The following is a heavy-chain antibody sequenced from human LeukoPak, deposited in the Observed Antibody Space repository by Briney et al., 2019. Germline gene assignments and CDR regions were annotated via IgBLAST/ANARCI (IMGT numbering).Heavy chain of an antibody. CDR1: GFTFSSYG. V-gene: IGHV3-33*01. Sequence: GESLRLSCAASGFTFSSYGIHWVRQAPGKGLEWVAVIWSDGSNKYHADSVKGRFTISRDNSRNTVYLLMDSLRLEDTAVYYCARWGTSSLDYWGRGTLVTVSS. CDR2: IWSDGSNK. CDR3: ARWGTSSLDY. J-gene: IGHJ4*02. D-gene: IGHD6-6*01.